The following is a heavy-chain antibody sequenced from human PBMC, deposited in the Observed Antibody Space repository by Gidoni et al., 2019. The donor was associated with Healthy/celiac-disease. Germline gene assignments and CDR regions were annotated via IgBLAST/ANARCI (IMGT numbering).Heavy chain of an antibody. J-gene: IGHJ6*02. CDR2: ISSSSSYI. V-gene: IGHV3-21*01. CDR3: ARDRSEMATIPGSALDV. D-gene: IGHD5-12*01. CDR1: GFTFSSYS. Sequence: EVQLVESGGGLVKPGGSLRLSCAASGFTFSSYSMNWVRQAPGKGLEWVSSISSSSSYIYYADSVKGRFTISRDNAKNSLYLQMNSLRAEDTAVYYCARDRSEMATIPGSALDVWGQGTTVTVSS.